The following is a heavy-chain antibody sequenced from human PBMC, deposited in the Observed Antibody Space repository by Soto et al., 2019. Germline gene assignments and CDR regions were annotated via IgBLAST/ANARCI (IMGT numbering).Heavy chain of an antibody. CDR2: IYYSGST. CDR1: GGSVSSGSYY. D-gene: IGHD5-18*01. Sequence: SETLSLTCTVSGGSVSSGSYYWSWIRQPPGKGLEWIGYIYYSGSTNYNPSLKSRVTISVDTSKNQFSLKLSSVTAADTAVYYCARVPGYSYGLHYYYYYGMDVWGQGTKVTVSS. CDR3: ARVPGYSYGLHYYYYYGMDV. J-gene: IGHJ6*02. V-gene: IGHV4-61*01.